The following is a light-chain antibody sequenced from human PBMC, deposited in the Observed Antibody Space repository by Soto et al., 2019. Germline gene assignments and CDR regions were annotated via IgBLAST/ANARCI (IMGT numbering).Light chain of an antibody. CDR3: SSYTGSTIWV. Sequence: QSALTQPASVSGSPGQSITISCTGTSSDVGGYNYVSWYQQHTGKVPKLMIYEDNHRPSGVHARFSGSKSGDTASLTISVLAAEDEADYYCSSYTGSTIWVFGGGTKLTVL. CDR1: SSDVGGYNY. V-gene: IGLV2-14*01. J-gene: IGLJ3*02. CDR2: EDN.